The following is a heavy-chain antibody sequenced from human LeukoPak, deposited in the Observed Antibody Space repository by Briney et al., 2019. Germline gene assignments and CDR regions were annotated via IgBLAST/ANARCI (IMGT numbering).Heavy chain of an antibody. V-gene: IGHV3-9*01. J-gene: IGHJ6*02. CDR3: AKDMGGHAAEMDV. CDR2: ISWNSGSI. Sequence: GGSLRLSCAASGFTFDDYAMHWVRQAPGKGLEWVSGISWNSGSIGYADSVKGRFTISRDNAKNSLYLQMNSLRAEDTALYYCAKDMGGHAAEMDVWGQGTTVTVSS. CDR1: GFTFDDYA. D-gene: IGHD6-25*01.